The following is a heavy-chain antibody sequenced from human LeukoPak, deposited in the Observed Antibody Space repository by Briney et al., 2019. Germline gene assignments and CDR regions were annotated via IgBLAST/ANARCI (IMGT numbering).Heavy chain of an antibody. D-gene: IGHD3-10*01. J-gene: IGHJ3*02. Sequence: SETLSLTCAVSGGSISSSNWWSWVRQPPGKGLEWIGEIYHSGSTNYNPSLKSRVTISVDKSKNQFSLKLSSVTAADTAVYYCARYGSGSYYNTAFDIWGQGTMVTVSS. CDR1: GGSISSSNW. CDR3: ARYGSGSYYNTAFDI. CDR2: IYHSGST. V-gene: IGHV4-4*02.